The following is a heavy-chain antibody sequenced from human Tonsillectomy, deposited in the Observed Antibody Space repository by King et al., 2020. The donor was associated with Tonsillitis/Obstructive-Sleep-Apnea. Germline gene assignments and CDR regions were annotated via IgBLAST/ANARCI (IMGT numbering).Heavy chain of an antibody. D-gene: IGHD2-2*01. CDR3: TRYRNEEVPAPLYSYYYMDV. J-gene: IGHJ6*03. CDR1: GFTFSGSA. V-gene: IGHV3-73*01. CDR2: IRSKANSYAT. Sequence: DVQLVESGGGLVQPGGSLKLSCAASGFTFSGSAMHWVRQASGKGLEWVGRIRSKANSYATAYAASVKGRFTISRDDSKNTAYLQMNSLKTEDTAVYYCTRYRNEEVPAPLYSYYYMDVWGKGTTVTVSS.